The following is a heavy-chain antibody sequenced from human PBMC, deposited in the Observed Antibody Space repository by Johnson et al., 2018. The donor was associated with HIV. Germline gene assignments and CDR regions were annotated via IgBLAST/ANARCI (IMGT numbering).Heavy chain of an antibody. D-gene: IGHD2-2*02. CDR1: GFTVSTNY. CDR2: IYTADNR. J-gene: IGHJ3*02. V-gene: IGHV3-66*02. Sequence: EMQLVESGGDLVRPGGSLRLSCAASGFTVSTNYMNWVRQAPGKGLEWVSVIYTADNRNYADSVKGRFSISRDNSKNTVYLQMHSLRPEDTAVYYCATIWPGNFAFDIWGQGT. CDR3: ATIWPGNFAFDI.